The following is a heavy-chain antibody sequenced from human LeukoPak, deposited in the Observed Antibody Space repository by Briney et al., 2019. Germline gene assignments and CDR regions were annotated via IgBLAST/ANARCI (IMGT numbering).Heavy chain of an antibody. CDR3: ARDPGSDTAMDTRAGD. D-gene: IGHD5-18*01. CDR1: GFTFSTYG. CDR2: IWYDGSNK. V-gene: IGHV3-33*01. Sequence: PGRSLRLSCAASGFTFSTYGMHWVRQAPGKGLEWVAVIWYDGSNKYYADSVKGRFTISRDNSKNTVYLEMNSLRAEDTAIYYCARDPGSDTAMDTRAGDWGQGTLVTVSS. J-gene: IGHJ4*02.